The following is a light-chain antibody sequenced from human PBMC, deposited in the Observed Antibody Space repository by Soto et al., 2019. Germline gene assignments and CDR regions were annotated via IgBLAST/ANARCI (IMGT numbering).Light chain of an antibody. CDR1: QTISSH. J-gene: IGKJ5*01. CDR2: AAS. CDR3: QQSYTTPIT. Sequence: DIQMTQSPTSLSASVGDRVIITCRASQTISSHLNWYQQKPGKAPNLLVYAASSLQSGVPSRFTGSGSGTDSTLTISSLQPEDFATYFCQQSYTTPITFGQGTRLE. V-gene: IGKV1-39*01.